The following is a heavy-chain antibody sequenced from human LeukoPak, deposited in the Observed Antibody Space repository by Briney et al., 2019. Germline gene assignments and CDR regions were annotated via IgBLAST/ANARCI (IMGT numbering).Heavy chain of an antibody. V-gene: IGHV3-48*04. J-gene: IGHJ4*02. CDR1: GFTFSSYS. Sequence: GGSLRLSCAASGFTFSSYSMNWVRQAPGKGLEWVSYISSSSSTIYYADSVKGRFTISRDNAKNSLYLQMNSLRAEDTAVYYCASQLLWFGELSGFDYWGQGTLVTVSS. CDR3: ASQLLWFGELSGFDY. CDR2: ISSSSSTI. D-gene: IGHD3-10*01.